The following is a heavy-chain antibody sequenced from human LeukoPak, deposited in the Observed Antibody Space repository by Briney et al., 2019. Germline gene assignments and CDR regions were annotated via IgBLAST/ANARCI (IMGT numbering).Heavy chain of an antibody. CDR3: ARGIRRVRASGAFDI. CDR1: GGSFSGYY. CDR2: INLSGST. D-gene: IGHD3-10*01. J-gene: IGHJ3*02. Sequence: SETLSLTCAVYGGSFSGYYWSWIRQPPGKGLEWIGEINLSGSTNYNPSLKSRVTISVDTSKNQFSLKLSSVTAADTAVYYCARGIRRVRASGAFDIWGQGTMVTVSS. V-gene: IGHV4-34*01.